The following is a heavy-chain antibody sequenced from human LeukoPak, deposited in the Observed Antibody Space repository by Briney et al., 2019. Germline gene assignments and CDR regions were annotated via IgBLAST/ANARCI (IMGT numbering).Heavy chain of an antibody. CDR3: AKGYDFWSGHNPPADY. CDR1: GFTFSSYG. D-gene: IGHD3-3*01. J-gene: IGHJ4*02. Sequence: GGSLRLSCAASGFTFSSYGTHWVRQAPGKGLEWVAFIRYDGSNKYYADSVKGRFTISRDNSKNTLYLQMNSLRAEDTAVYYCAKGYDFWSGHNPPADYWGQGTLVTVSS. V-gene: IGHV3-30*02. CDR2: IRYDGSNK.